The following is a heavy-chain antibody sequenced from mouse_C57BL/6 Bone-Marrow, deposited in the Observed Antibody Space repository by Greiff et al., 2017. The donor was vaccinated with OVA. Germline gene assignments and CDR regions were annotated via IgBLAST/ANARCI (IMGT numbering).Heavy chain of an antibody. CDR1: GFTFSSYG. D-gene: IGHD2-1*01. J-gene: IGHJ3*01. CDR3: ARPYGNRAWFAY. CDR2: ISSGGSYT. Sequence: EVKLVESGGDLVKPGGSLKLSCAASGFTFSSYGMSWVRQTPDQRLEWVATISSGGSYTYYPDSVKGRFTISRDNAKNTLYLQMSSLKSEDTAMYYCARPYGNRAWFAYWGQGTLVTVSA. V-gene: IGHV5-6*01.